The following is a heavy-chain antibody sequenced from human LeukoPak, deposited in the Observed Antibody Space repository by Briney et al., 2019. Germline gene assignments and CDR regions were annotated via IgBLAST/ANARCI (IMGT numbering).Heavy chain of an antibody. CDR2: IWHDESSE. CDR1: GFIFSNYG. D-gene: IGHD6-19*01. V-gene: IGHV3-33*06. Sequence: PGRSLRLSCEASGFIFSNYGMYWVRQAPGKGLEWVAVIWHDESSEFYADSVRGRFSISRDNSKNTVYLQMNNLRAEDTALYYCAKDHRGGWPGYFESWGQGTLVTVSS. CDR3: AKDHRGGWPGYFES. J-gene: IGHJ4*02.